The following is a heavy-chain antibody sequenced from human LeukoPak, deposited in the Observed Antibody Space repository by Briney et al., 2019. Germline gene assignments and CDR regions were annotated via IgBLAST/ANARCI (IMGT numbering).Heavy chain of an antibody. Sequence: SETLSLTCAVYGGSFSGYYWSWIRQPPGKGLEWIGEINHSGSTNYNPSLTSRVTISVDTSKNQFSLKLSSVTAADTAVYYCARGQYYDFWSGYSDYYYYGMDVWGQGTTVTVSS. CDR3: ARGQYYDFWSGYSDYYYYGMDV. V-gene: IGHV4-34*01. CDR1: GGSFSGYY. CDR2: INHSGST. D-gene: IGHD3-3*01. J-gene: IGHJ6*02.